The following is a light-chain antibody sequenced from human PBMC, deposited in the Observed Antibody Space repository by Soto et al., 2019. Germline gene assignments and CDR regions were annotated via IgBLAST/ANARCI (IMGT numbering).Light chain of an antibody. CDR3: QQLYSYPLT. CDR2: AAS. Sequence: IQLTQPPSSLSASVVDRVTITCRASQDIRNYLAWYQQKSGKVPTLLIYAASALQDAVPSRFSGSGSGTEFSLTISSLQPEDFATYYCQQLYSYPLTFGGGTKVDIK. CDR1: QDIRNY. J-gene: IGKJ4*01. V-gene: IGKV1-9*01.